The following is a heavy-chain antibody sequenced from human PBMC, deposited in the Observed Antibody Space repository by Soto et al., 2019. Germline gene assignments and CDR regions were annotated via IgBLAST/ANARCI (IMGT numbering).Heavy chain of an antibody. CDR3: ASPADYYDSSGQDAFDI. CDR2: IYPGDSDT. Sequence: GESLKICCKGSGDSCTSYSVGWVRQMPGKGLEWMGIIYPGDSDTRYSPSFQGQVTISADKSISTAYLQWSSLKASDTAMYYCASPADYYDSSGQDAFDIWGQGTTVTVSS. V-gene: IGHV5-51*01. CDR1: GDSCTSYS. J-gene: IGHJ3*02. D-gene: IGHD3-22*01.